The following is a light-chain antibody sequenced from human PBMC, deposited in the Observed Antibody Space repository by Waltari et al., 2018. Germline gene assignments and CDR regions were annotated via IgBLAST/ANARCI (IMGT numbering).Light chain of an antibody. CDR3: QHYVRLPVT. Sequence: EIVLTQSPCTLSLSPGERVTLSCRASQSVSRALAWYQQKPGQAPRLLIYGASNRATGIPDRFSGSGSGTDFSLTIRRLEPEDFAVYYCQHYVRLPVTFGQGTKVEIK. J-gene: IGKJ1*01. CDR1: QSVSRA. CDR2: GAS. V-gene: IGKV3-20*01.